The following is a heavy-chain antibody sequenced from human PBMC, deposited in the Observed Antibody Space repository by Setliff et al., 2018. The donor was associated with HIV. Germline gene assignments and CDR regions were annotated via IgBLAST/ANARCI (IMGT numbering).Heavy chain of an antibody. CDR1: GYTFTGYY. V-gene: IGHV1-2*02. D-gene: IGHD2-15*01. CDR2: INPKSGGI. J-gene: IGHJ5*02. CDR3: ARALAGLNWFDP. Sequence: ASVKVSCKASGYTFTGYYMHWVRQAPGQGLEWVGWINPKSGGINYAQKFQGRVTMTRATSISTAYLELSSLTSDDTAVYYCARALAGLNWFDPWGQGTLVTVSS.